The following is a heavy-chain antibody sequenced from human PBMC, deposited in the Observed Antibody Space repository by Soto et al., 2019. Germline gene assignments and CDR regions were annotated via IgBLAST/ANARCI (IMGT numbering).Heavy chain of an antibody. CDR2: ISAYNGNT. V-gene: IGHV1-18*01. J-gene: IGHJ4*02. CDR1: GYTFTSYG. D-gene: IGHD3-3*01. CDR3: ARDSALRFWEWLFNGPESHFDY. Sequence: ASVKVSCKASGYTFTSYGISWVRQAPGQGLEWMGWISAYNGNTNYAQKLQGRVTMTTDTSTSTAYMELRSLRSDDTAVYYCARDSALRFWEWLFNGPESHFDYWGQGTLVTVSS.